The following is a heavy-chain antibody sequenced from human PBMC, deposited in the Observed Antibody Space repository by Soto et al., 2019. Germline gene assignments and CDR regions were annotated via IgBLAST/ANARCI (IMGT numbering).Heavy chain of an antibody. CDR1: GGSISSGGYS. CDR2: INHSGST. CDR3: ARHKRFLDRKNHYYYGMDV. J-gene: IGHJ6*02. Sequence: SETLSLTCAVSGGSISSGGYSWSWIRQPPGKGLEWIGYINHSGSTNYNPSLKSRVTISVDTSKNQFSLKLSSVTAADTAVYYCARHKRFLDRKNHYYYGMDVWGQGTTVTVSS. D-gene: IGHD3-3*01. V-gene: IGHV4-30-2*01.